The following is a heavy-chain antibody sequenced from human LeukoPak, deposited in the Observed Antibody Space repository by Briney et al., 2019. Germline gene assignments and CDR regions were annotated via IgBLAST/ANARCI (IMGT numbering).Heavy chain of an antibody. CDR3: ARDHPSVDTAMVSLFDY. D-gene: IGHD5-18*01. J-gene: IGHJ4*02. V-gene: IGHV1-2*02. CDR1: GYTFTAYY. CDR2: IYPKNGDT. Sequence: ASVKVSCKASGYTFTAYYLHWVRQAPGQGLEWMGWIYPKNGDTNFAQKFQGRVTMTRDTSITTTYMELNRLRSDDTAVYYCARDHPSVDTAMVSLFDYWGQGTLVTVSS.